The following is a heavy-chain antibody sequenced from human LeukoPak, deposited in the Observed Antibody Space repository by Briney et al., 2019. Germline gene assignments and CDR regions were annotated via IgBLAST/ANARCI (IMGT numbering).Heavy chain of an antibody. Sequence: PGGPLRLSCAVSGITLSNYGMSWVRQAPGKGLEWVAGISDSGGSTNYADSVKGRFTISRDNPKNTLYLQMNSLRAEDTAVYFCAERGVVIRVILVGFHKEAYYFESWGQGALVTVSS. J-gene: IGHJ4*02. CDR3: AERGVVIRVILVGFHKEAYYFES. CDR2: ISDSGGST. CDR1: GITLSNYG. D-gene: IGHD3/OR15-3a*01. V-gene: IGHV3-23*01.